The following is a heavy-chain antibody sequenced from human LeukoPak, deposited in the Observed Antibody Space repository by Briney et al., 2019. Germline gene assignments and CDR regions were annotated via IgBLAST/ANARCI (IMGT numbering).Heavy chain of an antibody. V-gene: IGHV1-24*01. J-gene: IGHJ4*02. CDR2: YDPEEGTT. D-gene: IGHD3-16*01. CDR1: GHTLTELS. CDR3: VVLCERLGDFFFDF. Sequence: GASVKVSCKVSGHTLTELSMHWVRQAPGKGPEWIGGYDPEEGTTIYPQKFQGRVTMTEDTSTDTAYLEMSYLRSADTAVYFCVVLCERLGDFFFDFWGQGTQVTVSS.